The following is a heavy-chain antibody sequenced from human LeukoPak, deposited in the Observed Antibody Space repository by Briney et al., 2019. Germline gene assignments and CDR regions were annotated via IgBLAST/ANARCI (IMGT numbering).Heavy chain of an antibody. Sequence: GGSLRLSCAASGFTFSSYWMSWVRQAPGKGLEWVANIKQDGSEKYYVDSVKGRFTISRDNAKNSLYLQMNSLRAEDTAVHYCARNLYGDYWGPDAFDIWGQGTMVTVSS. D-gene: IGHD4-17*01. CDR3: ARNLYGDYWGPDAFDI. CDR2: IKQDGSEK. CDR1: GFTFSSYW. J-gene: IGHJ3*02. V-gene: IGHV3-7*01.